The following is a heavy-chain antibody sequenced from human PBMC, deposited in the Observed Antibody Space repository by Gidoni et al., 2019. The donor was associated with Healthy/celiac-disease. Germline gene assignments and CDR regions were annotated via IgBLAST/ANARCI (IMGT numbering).Heavy chain of an antibody. CDR2: TYYSGTT. J-gene: IGHJ4*02. CDR3: ARGRGLGV. CDR1: GDSITSYS. V-gene: IGHV4-59*01. Sequence: QVQLQESGPGLVKPSETLSLTCAVSGDSITSYSWNWIRQPPGKGLEWIGNTYYSGTTNHNPSLKRRLTISIDTAENQFSLNLSSVTAADTAVYYCARGRGLGVWGQGTLVTVSS. D-gene: IGHD3-10*01.